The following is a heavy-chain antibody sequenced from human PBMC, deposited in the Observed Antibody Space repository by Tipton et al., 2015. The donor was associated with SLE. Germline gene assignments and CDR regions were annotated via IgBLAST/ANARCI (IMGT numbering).Heavy chain of an antibody. D-gene: IGHD4/OR15-4a*01. Sequence: TLSLTCSVYGASFNGYYWTWVRQPPGKGLEWIGEINHFSGTKYNPSLKSRVTISVGTSKNQFSLKLSSVTAADTGLYYCTSRRSTMATTPFDDWGQGTLVTVSS. CDR2: INHFSGT. CDR3: TSRRSTMATTPFDD. V-gene: IGHV4-34*01. J-gene: IGHJ4*02. CDR1: GASFNGYY.